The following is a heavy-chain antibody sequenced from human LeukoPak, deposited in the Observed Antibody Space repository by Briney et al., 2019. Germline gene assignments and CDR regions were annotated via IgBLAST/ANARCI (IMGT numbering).Heavy chain of an antibody. CDR2: ISYDGSNK. J-gene: IGHJ4*02. CDR1: GFTFGSYG. V-gene: IGHV3-30*18. Sequence: GGSLRLSCAASGFTFGSYGMHWVRQAPGKGLEWVAVISYDGSNKYYADSVKGRFTISRDNSKNTLYLQMNSLRAEDTAVYYCAKDRSRRGLNMDYWGQGTLVTVSS. CDR3: AKDRSRRGLNMDY. D-gene: IGHD2/OR15-2a*01.